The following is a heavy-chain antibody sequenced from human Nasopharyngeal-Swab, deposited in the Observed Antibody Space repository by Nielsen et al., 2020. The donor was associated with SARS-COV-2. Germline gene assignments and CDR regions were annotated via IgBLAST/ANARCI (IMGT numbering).Heavy chain of an antibody. Sequence: GESLKISCAASGFTFSDYYMSWIRQAPGKGLEWLSYISSSSGYRDYTDSVKGRFTISRDNARNSLYLQMDSLRAEDTAVYYCARDGLDYDFWSAYFMDVWGQGTTVTVSS. V-gene: IGHV3-11*06. CDR1: GFTFSDYY. CDR3: ARDGLDYDFWSAYFMDV. J-gene: IGHJ6*02. CDR2: ISSSSGYR. D-gene: IGHD3-3*01.